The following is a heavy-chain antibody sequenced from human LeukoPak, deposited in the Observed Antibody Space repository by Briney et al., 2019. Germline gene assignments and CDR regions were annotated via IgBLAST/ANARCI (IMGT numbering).Heavy chain of an antibody. Sequence: SETLSLTCAVSGGSISSGGYSWSWIRQPPGKGLEWIVYIYHSGSTYYNPSLKSRVTISVDRSKNQFSLKLSSVTAADTAVYYCARGPFVVPAAPAGKSYAFDIWGQGTMVTVSS. CDR2: IYHSGST. D-gene: IGHD2-2*01. J-gene: IGHJ3*02. V-gene: IGHV4-30-2*01. CDR1: GGSISSGGYS. CDR3: ARGPFVVPAAPAGKSYAFDI.